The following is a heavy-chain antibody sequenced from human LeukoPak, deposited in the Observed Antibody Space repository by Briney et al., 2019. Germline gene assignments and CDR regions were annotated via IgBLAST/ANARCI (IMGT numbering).Heavy chain of an antibody. CDR1: GFTFDDYA. CDR3: ARYYYDSSGYSNYEGDY. Sequence: PGGSLRLSCAASGFTFDDYAMHWVRQAPGKGLEWVSGISWNSGSIGYADSVKGRFTISRDNAKNSLYLQMNSLRAEDTAVYYCARYYYDSSGYSNYEGDYWGQGTLVTVSS. D-gene: IGHD3-22*01. V-gene: IGHV3-9*01. CDR2: ISWNSGSI. J-gene: IGHJ4*02.